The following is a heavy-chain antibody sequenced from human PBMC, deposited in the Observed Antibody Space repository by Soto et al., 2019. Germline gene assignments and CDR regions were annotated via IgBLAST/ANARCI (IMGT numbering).Heavy chain of an antibody. CDR1: GGSFSGYY. D-gene: IGHD2-2*01. J-gene: IGHJ6*03. CDR3: ARVKWPYCSSTSCQRHSIAARPRYYMDV. CDR2: INHSGST. V-gene: IGHV4-34*01. Sequence: KPSETLSLTCAVYGGSFSGYYWSWIRQPPGKGLEWIGEINHSGSTNYNPSLKSRDTISLDTSKNQFSLKLSCVTAADTAVYYCARVKWPYCSSTSCQRHSIAARPRYYMDVWGKGTTVTVSS.